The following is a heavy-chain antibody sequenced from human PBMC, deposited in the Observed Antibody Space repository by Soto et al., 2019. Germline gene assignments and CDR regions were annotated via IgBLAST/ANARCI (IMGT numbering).Heavy chain of an antibody. CDR3: ARDRIAARRAGYGMDV. CDR2: TYYRSKWYN. J-gene: IGHJ6*02. V-gene: IGHV6-1*01. Sequence: PSQTLSLTCAISGDSVSSNSAAWNWIRQSPSRGLEWLGGTYYRSKWYNDYAVSVKSRITINPDTSKNQFSLQLNSVTPEDTAVYYCARDRIAARRAGYGMDVWGQGTTVTVSS. D-gene: IGHD6-6*01. CDR1: GDSVSSNSAA.